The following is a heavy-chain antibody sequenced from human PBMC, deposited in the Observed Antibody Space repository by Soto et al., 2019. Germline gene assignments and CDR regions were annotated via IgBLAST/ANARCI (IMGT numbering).Heavy chain of an antibody. J-gene: IGHJ4*02. D-gene: IGHD3-22*01. CDR3: ARDRRSYYSDGNGLDV. CDR2: IYYSGST. CDR1: GGSISSGDYY. V-gene: IGHV4-30-4*01. Sequence: SETLSLTCTVSGGSISSGDYYWSWIRQPPGKGLEWIGYIYYSGSTYYNPSLKSRVTISVDTSKNQFSLKLTSATAADTAVYYCARDRRSYYSDGNGLDVWGQGTPVT.